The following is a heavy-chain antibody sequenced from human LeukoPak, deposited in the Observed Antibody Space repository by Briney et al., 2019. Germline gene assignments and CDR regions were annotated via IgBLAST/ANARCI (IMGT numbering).Heavy chain of an antibody. V-gene: IGHV1-46*01. CDR3: ARAPLAASFDY. CDR2: INPRGDST. J-gene: IGHJ4*02. Sequence: ASAKVSCKASGYTFTNYYMHWVRQAPGQGLEWMGLINPRGDSTSYAQQFQGRVTMTRDTSTSTVYMELSSLRSDDTAVYYCARAPLAASFDYWGQGTLVTVSS. D-gene: IGHD2-15*01. CDR1: GYTFTNYY.